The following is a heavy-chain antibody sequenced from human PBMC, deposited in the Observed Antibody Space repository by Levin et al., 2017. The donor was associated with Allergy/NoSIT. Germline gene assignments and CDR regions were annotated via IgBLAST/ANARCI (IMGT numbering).Heavy chain of an antibody. CDR1: GFTFSSYG. CDR3: AKDEHRQWLVHYFDY. V-gene: IGHV3-30*18. CDR2: ISYDGSNK. D-gene: IGHD6-19*01. Sequence: GESLKISCAASGFTFSSYGMHWVRQAPGKGLEWVAVISYDGSNKYYADSVKGRFTISRDNSKNTLYLQMNSLRAEDTAVYYCAKDEHRQWLVHYFDYWGQGTLVTVSS. J-gene: IGHJ4*02.